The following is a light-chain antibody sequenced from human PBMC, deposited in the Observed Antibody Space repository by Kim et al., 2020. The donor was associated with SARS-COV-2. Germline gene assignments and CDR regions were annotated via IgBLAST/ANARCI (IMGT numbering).Light chain of an antibody. CDR1: STDVGTYNR. CDR3: GSYTSSATGV. Sequence: GQSVTIPSTGTSTDVGTYNRVSWYQQPPGTAPKLIIFEVNSRPSGVPDRFSGSKSGNTASLTISGLQAEDEADYYCGSYTSSATGVFGTGTKVTVL. V-gene: IGLV2-18*02. CDR2: EVN. J-gene: IGLJ1*01.